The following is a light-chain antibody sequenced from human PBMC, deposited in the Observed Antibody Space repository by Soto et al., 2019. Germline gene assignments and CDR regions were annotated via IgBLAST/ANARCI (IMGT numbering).Light chain of an antibody. V-gene: IGKV3-15*01. CDR1: QSVSSN. CDR2: GAS. CDR3: QQYNNWPPGT. J-gene: IGKJ1*01. Sequence: EIVMTQSPATLSVSPGERATLSCRASQSVSSNLAWYQQKPGQAPRLLIYGASTRATGIPARFSGSGSGTEFTLTISSQQSEDFAVYYCQQYNNWPPGTFRQGTKVEIK.